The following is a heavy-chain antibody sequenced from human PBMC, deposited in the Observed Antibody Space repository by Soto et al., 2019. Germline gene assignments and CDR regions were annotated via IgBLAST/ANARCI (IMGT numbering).Heavy chain of an antibody. CDR2: VNWNGGST. Sequence: GSLRLSCAASGFTFDDYFMSWARQAPGKGLEWVSGVNWNGGSTGYADSVKGRFTISRDNAKNSLYLQMNSLRAEDTAFYYCVRGASLNFDYWGQGTLVTVSS. J-gene: IGHJ4*02. D-gene: IGHD1-26*01. CDR1: GFTFDDYF. V-gene: IGHV3-20*04. CDR3: VRGASLNFDY.